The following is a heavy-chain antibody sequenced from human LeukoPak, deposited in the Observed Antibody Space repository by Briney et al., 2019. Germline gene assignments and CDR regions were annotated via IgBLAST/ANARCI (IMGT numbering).Heavy chain of an antibody. CDR3: ARVAVAGPTGWFDS. J-gene: IGHJ5*01. Sequence: PGGSLRLSCAASGFALRSYTVTWVRQAAGKGLEWVSSISSTSAYIYYAESVKGRFSISRDNVDNVVHLQMSSLTNEDTAVYYCARVAVAGPTGWFDSWGQGTLVTVSS. CDR1: GFALRSYT. D-gene: IGHD6-19*01. V-gene: IGHV3-21*01. CDR2: ISSTSAYI.